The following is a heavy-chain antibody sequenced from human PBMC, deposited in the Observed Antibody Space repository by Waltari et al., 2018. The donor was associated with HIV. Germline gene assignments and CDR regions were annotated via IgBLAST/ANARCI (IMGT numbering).Heavy chain of an antibody. D-gene: IGHD4-4*01. J-gene: IGHJ3*02. CDR3: ARAVTPHAFDI. Sequence: VQLVESGGGLIQPGGSLRLSCAASGFTVSSNYMTWVRQAPGKGLEWVSLIYSVVNTYYADSVKGRFTISRDNSKNTLYLQMNSLRAEDTAVYYCARAVTPHAFDIWGQGTMVTVSS. CDR1: GFTVSSNY. V-gene: IGHV3-53*01. CDR2: IYSVVNT.